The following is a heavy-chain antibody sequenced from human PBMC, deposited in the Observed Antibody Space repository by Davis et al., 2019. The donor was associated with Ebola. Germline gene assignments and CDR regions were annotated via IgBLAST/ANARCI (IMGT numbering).Heavy chain of an antibody. V-gene: IGHV3-48*02. Sequence: PGGSLRLSCAASGFTFSSYSMNWVRQAPGKGLEWVSYISSSSSTIYYADSVKGRFTISRDNAKNSLYLQMNSLRDEDTAVYYCARPNIPTAGGAFDIWGQGTMVTVSS. J-gene: IGHJ3*02. CDR1: GFTFSSYS. CDR2: ISSSSSTI. CDR3: ARPNIPTAGGAFDI. D-gene: IGHD4-17*01.